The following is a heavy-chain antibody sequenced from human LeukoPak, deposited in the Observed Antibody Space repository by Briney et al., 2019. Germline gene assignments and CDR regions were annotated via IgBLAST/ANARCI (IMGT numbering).Heavy chain of an antibody. D-gene: IGHD3-10*01. V-gene: IGHV1-8*01. Sequence: ASVKVSCKASGYTFTSYDINWVRQATGQGLEWMGWMNPNSGNTGYAQKFQGRVTMTRNTSISTAYMELSSPRSEDTAVYYCARGLWFGDNYYYYMDVWGKGTTVTISS. CDR2: MNPNSGNT. CDR3: ARGLWFGDNYYYYMDV. J-gene: IGHJ6*03. CDR1: GYTFTSYD.